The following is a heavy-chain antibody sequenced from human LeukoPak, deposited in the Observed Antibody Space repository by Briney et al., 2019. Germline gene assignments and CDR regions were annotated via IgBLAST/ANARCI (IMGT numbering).Heavy chain of an antibody. V-gene: IGHV3-30*18. Sequence: GRSLTLSCAASGFTFSSYGMHWVRQAPGKGLEWVAVISYDGSNKYYADSVKGRFTISRDNSKNTLYLQMNSLRGEDTAVYYCAKDRYSGYDFLDYWGQGTLVTVSS. J-gene: IGHJ4*02. D-gene: IGHD5-12*01. CDR2: ISYDGSNK. CDR3: AKDRYSGYDFLDY. CDR1: GFTFSSYG.